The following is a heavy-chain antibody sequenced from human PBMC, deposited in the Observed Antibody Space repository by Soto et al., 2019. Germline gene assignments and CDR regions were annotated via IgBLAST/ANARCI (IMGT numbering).Heavy chain of an antibody. CDR1: GYSFTSYW. Sequence: PGESLKISCKGSGYSFTSYWISWVRQMPGKGLEWMGRIDPSDSYTNYSPSFQGHVTISADKSISTAYLQWSSLKASDTAMYYCARPGAAGLRSFQDSYYYGMDVWGQGTTVTVSS. J-gene: IGHJ6*02. D-gene: IGHD3-9*01. V-gene: IGHV5-10-1*01. CDR3: ARPGAAGLRSFQDSYYYGMDV. CDR2: IDPSDSYT.